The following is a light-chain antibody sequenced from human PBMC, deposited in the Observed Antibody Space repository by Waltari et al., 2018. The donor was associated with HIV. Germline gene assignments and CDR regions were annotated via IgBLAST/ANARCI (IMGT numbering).Light chain of an antibody. CDR2: RDN. V-gene: IGLV1-47*01. CDR1: SSNIGDNY. CDR3: ATWDDRLSGVL. Sequence: QSVLAQPPSASGTPGQRVTISCSGSSSNIGDNYVYWYQQIPGTTPKLLSYRDNQWPSGVRDRFSGSKSGTSASLAISGLRSEDEAIYFCATWDDRLSGVLFGGGTKLTVL. J-gene: IGLJ2*01.